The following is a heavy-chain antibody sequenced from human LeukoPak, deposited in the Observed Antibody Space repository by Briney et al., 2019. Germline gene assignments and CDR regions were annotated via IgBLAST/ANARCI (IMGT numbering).Heavy chain of an antibody. CDR3: ARAHYGIDY. Sequence: GGSLRLSCAASGFTFRSYSMNWVRQAPGKGLEWVSSISSSSSYIYYADSVKGRFTISRDNAENSLYLQMNSLRADDSAMYYCARAHYGIDYWGQGTLVTVSS. CDR1: GFTFRSYS. CDR2: ISSSSSYI. D-gene: IGHD4-17*01. J-gene: IGHJ4*02. V-gene: IGHV3-21*01.